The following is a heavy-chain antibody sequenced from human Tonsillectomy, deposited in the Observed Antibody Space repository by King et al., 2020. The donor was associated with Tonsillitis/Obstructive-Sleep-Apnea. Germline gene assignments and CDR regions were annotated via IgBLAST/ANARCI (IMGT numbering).Heavy chain of an antibody. CDR3: ARERGSLGYCSGGSCYSMIV. Sequence: VQLVESGAEVKKPGSSVKFSCKASGGTFSSYAISWVRQAPGQGLEWMGGIIPIFGTANYAQKFQGRLPSTADESTSTAYMELGSLSSEDQGVYYCARERGSLGYCSGGSCYSMIVWGQGTLVTVSS. V-gene: IGHV1-69*01. CDR2: IIPIFGTA. J-gene: IGHJ4*02. D-gene: IGHD2-15*01. CDR1: GGTFSSYA.